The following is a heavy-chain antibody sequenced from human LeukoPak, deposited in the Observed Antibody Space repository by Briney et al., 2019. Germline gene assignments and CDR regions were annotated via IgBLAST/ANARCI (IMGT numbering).Heavy chain of an antibody. CDR1: GGAFSGYY. V-gene: IGHV4-34*01. CDR3: ARGSRNYNNYEGADY. CDR2: INHSGDT. D-gene: IGHD4-11*01. J-gene: IGHJ4*02. Sequence: SETLSLTCAVYGGAFSGYYWSWIRQPPGRGLEWIGEINHSGDTKYNPSLKSRVSMSVDVSKDQFSLKLTSLTAADTAVYYCARGSRNYNNYEGADYWGQGTLVTVSS.